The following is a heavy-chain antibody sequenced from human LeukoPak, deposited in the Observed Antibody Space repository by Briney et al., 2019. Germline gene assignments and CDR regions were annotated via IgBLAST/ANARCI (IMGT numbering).Heavy chain of an antibody. CDR1: GGTFSSYA. J-gene: IGHJ4*02. Sequence: ASVKVSFKASGGTFSSYAISWVRQAPGQGLEWMGWISAYNGNTNYAQKLQGRVTMTTDTSTSTAYMELRSLRSDDTAVYYCARVAGTGLRYFDWLSYSIDYWGQGTLVTVSS. CDR2: ISAYNGNT. V-gene: IGHV1-18*01. CDR3: ARVAGTGLRYFDWLSYSIDY. D-gene: IGHD3-9*01.